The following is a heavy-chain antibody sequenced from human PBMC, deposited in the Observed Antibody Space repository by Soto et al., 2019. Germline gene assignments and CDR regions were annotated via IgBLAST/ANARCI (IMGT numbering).Heavy chain of an antibody. CDR3: ARSRDAYNFFGDC. Sequence: EVQLVESGAGLAQPGGSLRLSCAASGFTFSSHWIHWVRQAPGKGLVWVSRINGDGSSTSYADSVKGRFTISRDNAKNTLYLQMNSLRVEDTAVYYCARSRDAYNFFGDCWGQGALVTVSS. CDR1: GFTFSSHW. V-gene: IGHV3-74*01. J-gene: IGHJ4*02. CDR2: INGDGSST. D-gene: IGHD3-10*01.